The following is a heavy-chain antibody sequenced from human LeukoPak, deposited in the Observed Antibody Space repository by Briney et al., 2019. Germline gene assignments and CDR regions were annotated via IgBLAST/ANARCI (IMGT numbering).Heavy chain of an antibody. J-gene: IGHJ4*02. CDR1: GFTFSSYN. Sequence: PGGSLRLSCAASGFTFSSYNMNWVRQAPGKGLEWVSYISSSSSNIQYADSVKGRFTISRDNAKNSLYLQMNSLGDEDTAVYYCARSGDYGDYTGYWGQGTLVTVSS. CDR3: ARSGDYGDYTGY. CDR2: ISSSSSNI. D-gene: IGHD4-17*01. V-gene: IGHV3-48*02.